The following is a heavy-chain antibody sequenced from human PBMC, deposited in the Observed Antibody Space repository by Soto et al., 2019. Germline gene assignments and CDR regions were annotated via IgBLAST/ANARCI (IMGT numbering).Heavy chain of an antibody. D-gene: IGHD3-3*01. CDR1: GGSFSGYY. J-gene: IGHJ6*03. V-gene: IGHV4-34*01. Sequence: SETLSLTCAVYGGSFSGYYWSWIRQPPGKGLEWIGEINHSGSTNYNPSLKSRVTISVDTSKNQFSLKLSSVTAADTAVYYCARGDYDFWSGYTHYYYYYMDVWGKGTTVTVSS. CDR2: INHSGST. CDR3: ARGDYDFWSGYTHYYYYYMDV.